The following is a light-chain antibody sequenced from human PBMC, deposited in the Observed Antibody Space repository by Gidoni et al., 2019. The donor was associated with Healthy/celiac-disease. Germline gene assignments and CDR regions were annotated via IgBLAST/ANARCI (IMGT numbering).Light chain of an antibody. V-gene: IGKV3D-20*01. J-gene: IGKJ3*01. CDR1: QSVSCSY. CDR3: QQYGSSPS. CDR2: DAS. Sequence: EIVFTQSPATLSLSPGERATRCCGARQSVSCSYLAWYQQKPGLAPRLLIDDASSRATGITDRFSGSGSGTDFTITISRLEPEDFAVYYCQQYGSSPSFGPGTKVEIK.